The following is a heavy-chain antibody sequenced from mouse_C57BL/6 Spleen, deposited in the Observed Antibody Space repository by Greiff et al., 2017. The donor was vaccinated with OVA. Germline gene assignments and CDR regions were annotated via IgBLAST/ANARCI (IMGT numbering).Heavy chain of an antibody. V-gene: IGHV1-82*01. J-gene: IGHJ2*01. CDR3: ARSGGRDRLDY. CDR2: IYPGDGDT. Sequence: QVQLKESGPELVKPGASVKISCKASGYAFSSSWMNWVKQRPGKGLEWIGRIYPGDGDTNYNGKFKGKATLTADKSSSTAYMQLSSLTSEDSAVYFCARSGGRDRLDYWGQGTTLTVSS. D-gene: IGHD3-2*01. CDR1: GYAFSSSW.